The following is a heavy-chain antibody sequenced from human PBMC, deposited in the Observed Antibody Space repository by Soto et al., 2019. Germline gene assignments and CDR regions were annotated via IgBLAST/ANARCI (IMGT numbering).Heavy chain of an antibody. V-gene: IGHV1-69*01. D-gene: IGHD4-17*01. CDR1: ADTFNSYC. CDR2: ITPVFGGA. Sequence: QVQLVQSGAEVKKPGSSVKVSCKASADTFNSYCLSWLRQAPGQRLEWVGGITPVFGGAEYAQSFEDRLTITADESPSTVYMELSSLRSDDTAVYYCARSLEGTTVTNWFDPWGQGALVTVSS. J-gene: IGHJ5*02. CDR3: ARSLEGTTVTNWFDP.